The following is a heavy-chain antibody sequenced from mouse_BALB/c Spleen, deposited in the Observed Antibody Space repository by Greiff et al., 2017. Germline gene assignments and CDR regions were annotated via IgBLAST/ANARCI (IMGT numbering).Heavy chain of an antibody. J-gene: IGHJ4*01. CDR1: GYTFTSYT. V-gene: IGHV1-4*02. CDR3: ARDGDGYYIDAMDY. Sequence: VQLQQSAAELARPGASVKMSCKASGYTFTSYTMHWVKQRPGQGLEWIGYINPSSGYTEYNQKFKDKTTLTADKSSSTAYMQLSSLTSEDSAVYYCARDGDGYYIDAMDYWGQGTSVTVSS. D-gene: IGHD2-3*01. CDR2: INPSSGYT.